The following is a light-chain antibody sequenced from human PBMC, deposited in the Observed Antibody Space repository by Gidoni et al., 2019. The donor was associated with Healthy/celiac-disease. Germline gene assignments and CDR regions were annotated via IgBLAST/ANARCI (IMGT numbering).Light chain of an antibody. Sequence: DIQMTQSPSFLSASVGDRVTITCRASQGISNYLAWYQQKPGKVPKLLIYAASTLQSVVPSRFSGSGSGTDFTLTISSLQPEDVATYYCQKYNSAPALTFGGGTKVEIK. J-gene: IGKJ4*01. V-gene: IGKV1-27*01. CDR2: AAS. CDR1: QGISNY. CDR3: QKYNSAPALT.